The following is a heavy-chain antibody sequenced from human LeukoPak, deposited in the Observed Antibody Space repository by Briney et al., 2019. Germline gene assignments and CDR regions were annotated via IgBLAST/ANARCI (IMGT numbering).Heavy chain of an antibody. CDR3: ARALYDYGDYRLG. CDR1: GYTFTSYG. J-gene: IGHJ4*02. CDR2: INPNSGGT. Sequence: GASVKVSCKASGYTFTSYGIAWVRQAPGQGLEWMGWINPNSGGTNYAQKFQGRVTMTRDTSISTAYMELSRLRSDDTAVYYCARALYDYGDYRLGWGQGTLVTVSS. V-gene: IGHV1-2*02. D-gene: IGHD4-17*01.